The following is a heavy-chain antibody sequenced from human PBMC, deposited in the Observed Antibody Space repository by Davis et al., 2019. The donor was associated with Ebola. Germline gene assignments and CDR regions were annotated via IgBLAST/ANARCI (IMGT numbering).Heavy chain of an antibody. Sequence: ASVKVSCKASGYTFTSYDINWVRQATGQGLEWMGWMNPNSGNTGYAQKFQGRVTMTRNTSISTAYMELSSLRSEDTAVYYCARAGIRFLEWLFNYYYGMDVWGQGTTVTVSS. V-gene: IGHV1-8*01. CDR3: ARAGIRFLEWLFNYYYGMDV. CDR1: GYTFTSYD. J-gene: IGHJ6*02. D-gene: IGHD3-3*01. CDR2: MNPNSGNT.